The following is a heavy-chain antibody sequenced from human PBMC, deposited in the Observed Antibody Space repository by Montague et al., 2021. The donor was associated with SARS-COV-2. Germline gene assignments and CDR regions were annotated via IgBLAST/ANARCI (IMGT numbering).Heavy chain of an antibody. CDR1: GDSVSSISGS. Sequence: CAISGDSVSSISGSWNWIRQSPSRRLEWLGRTYHRSKWYNDYATSVKSRIIINPDTSKNQFSLQLNSVTPEDTAVYYCAYHSGSYVWFDPWGQGTLVTVSS. J-gene: IGHJ5*02. CDR3: AYHSGSYVWFDP. D-gene: IGHD1-26*01. CDR2: TYHRSKWYN. V-gene: IGHV6-1*01.